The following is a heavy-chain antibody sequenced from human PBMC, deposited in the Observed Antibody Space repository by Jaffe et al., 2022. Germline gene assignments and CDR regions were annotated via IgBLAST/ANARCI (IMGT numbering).Heavy chain of an antibody. V-gene: IGHV3-9*01. CDR3: AKGDDYGDYGDGTGNWFDP. CDR1: GFTFDDYA. Sequence: EVQLVESGGGLVQPGRSLRLSCAASGFTFDDYAMHWVRQAPGKGLEWVSGISWNSGSIGYADSVKGRFTISRDNAKNSLYLQMNSLRAEDTALYYCAKGDDYGDYGDGTGNWFDPWGQGTLVTVSS. CDR2: ISWNSGSI. D-gene: IGHD4-17*01. J-gene: IGHJ5*02.